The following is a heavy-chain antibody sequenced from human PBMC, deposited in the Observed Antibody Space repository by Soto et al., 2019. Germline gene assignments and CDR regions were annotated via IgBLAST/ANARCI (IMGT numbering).Heavy chain of an antibody. D-gene: IGHD6-6*01. Sequence: QVQLVESGGGVVQPGRSLRLSCAASGFTFSSYGMHWVRQAPGKGLEWVAVISYDGSNKYYADSVKGRFTISRDNSKNTLYLQMNSLRAEDTAVYYCAKDHSSSGYYYYYMGVWGKGTTVTVSS. J-gene: IGHJ6*03. CDR2: ISYDGSNK. CDR3: AKDHSSSGYYYYYMGV. CDR1: GFTFSSYG. V-gene: IGHV3-30*18.